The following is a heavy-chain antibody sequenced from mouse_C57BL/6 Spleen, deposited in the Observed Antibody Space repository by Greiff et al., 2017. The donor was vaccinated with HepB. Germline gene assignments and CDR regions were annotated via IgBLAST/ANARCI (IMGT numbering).Heavy chain of an antibody. Sequence: QVQLQQPGAELVRPGSSVKLSCKASGYTFTSYWMHWVKQRPIQGLEWIGNIDPSDSETHYNQKFKDKATLTVDKSSSTAYMQLSSLTSEDSAVYYCARGDGYYPLAYWGQGTLVTVSA. J-gene: IGHJ3*01. CDR3: ARGDGYYPLAY. V-gene: IGHV1-52*01. CDR2: IDPSDSET. CDR1: GYTFTSYW. D-gene: IGHD2-3*01.